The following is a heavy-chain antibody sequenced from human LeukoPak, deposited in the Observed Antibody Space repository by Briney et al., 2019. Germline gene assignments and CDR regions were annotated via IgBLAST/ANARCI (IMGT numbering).Heavy chain of an antibody. CDR1: GGSFSGYD. J-gene: IGHJ6*03. D-gene: IGHD1-1*01. CDR3: ARGLGWKVTPMGLFYMDV. CDR2: INYGGDT. Sequence: SETLSLTCGVDGGSFSGYDWTWVRQPPGKGLEWIGQINYGGDTNYNPSLKSRVTISVDTSKNQFSLKVTSVTAADTAVYYCARGLGWKVTPMGLFYMDVWGEGATVTVS. V-gene: IGHV4-34*01.